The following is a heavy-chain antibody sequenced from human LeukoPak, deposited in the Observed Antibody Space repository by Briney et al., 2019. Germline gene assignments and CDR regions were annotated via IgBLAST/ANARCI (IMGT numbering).Heavy chain of an antibody. Sequence: PGGSLRLSCAASGFTFSDYYMSWIRQAPGKGLEWVSYISSSGSTIYYADSVKGRFTISRDNAKNSLYLQMNSLRAEDTAVYYCARDSLRDSSGWYGDWFDPWGQGTLVTVSS. CDR1: GFTFSDYY. J-gene: IGHJ5*02. CDR2: ISSSGSTI. CDR3: ARDSLRDSSGWYGDWFDP. D-gene: IGHD6-19*01. V-gene: IGHV3-11*04.